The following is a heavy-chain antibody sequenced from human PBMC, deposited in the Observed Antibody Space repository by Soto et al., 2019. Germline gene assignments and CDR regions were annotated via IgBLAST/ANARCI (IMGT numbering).Heavy chain of an antibody. Sequence: HPGGSLRLSCAASGFIFSDFWMHWVRQVPGEGLVWVSRINHEGSNTNYADSVKGRFTISRDDSRNMLYLEMNTLRGEDTAVYYCAEASGKVHCGMHDLGQGTTVTVSS. CDR3: AEASGKVHCGMHD. J-gene: IGHJ6*02. V-gene: IGHV3-74*01. CDR2: INHEGSNT. D-gene: IGHD3-10*01. CDR1: GFIFSDFW.